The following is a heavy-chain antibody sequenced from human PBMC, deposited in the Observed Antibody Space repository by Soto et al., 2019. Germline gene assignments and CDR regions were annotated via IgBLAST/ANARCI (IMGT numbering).Heavy chain of an antibody. Sequence: GGSLRLSCEVSGFTFSNAWMNWVRQAPGKGLEWVGRIKSRADNFATAYAASVNGRFTIFRDDSTSTAYLQMNRLETEDTAVYYCCRPIYYNNLAPHWGQGSLVTVSS. CDR1: GFTFSNAW. CDR3: CRPIYYNNLAPH. CDR2: IKSRADNFAT. V-gene: IGHV3-73*01. J-gene: IGHJ4*02. D-gene: IGHD3-10*01.